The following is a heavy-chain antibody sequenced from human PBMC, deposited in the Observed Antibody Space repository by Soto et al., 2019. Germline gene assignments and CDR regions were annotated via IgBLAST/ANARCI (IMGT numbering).Heavy chain of an antibody. V-gene: IGHV4-59*08. D-gene: IGHD3-10*01. Sequence: SETLSLTCTVSGGSISSYYWSWIRQPPGKGLEWIGYIYYSGSTYYNPSLKSRVTISVDTSKNQFSLKLSSVTAADTAVYYCATQYGSGSYYNFRGPNWFDPWGQGTLVTVSS. J-gene: IGHJ5*02. CDR2: IYYSGST. CDR3: ATQYGSGSYYNFRGPNWFDP. CDR1: GGSISSYY.